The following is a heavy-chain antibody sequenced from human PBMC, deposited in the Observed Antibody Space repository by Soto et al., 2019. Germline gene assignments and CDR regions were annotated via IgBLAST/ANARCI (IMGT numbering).Heavy chain of an antibody. V-gene: IGHV3-21*01. D-gene: IGHD1-26*01. J-gene: IGHJ4*02. CDR1: GFTFSSYS. CDR3: ARYGGASGTYYYFFDN. CDR2: ISTSSTYI. Sequence: PGGSLRLSCAASGFTFSSYSMNWVRQAPGKGLEWVSSISTSSTYIYYSDSVKGRFTISRDNPKNSLYLQMDSLRAEDTAVYYCARYGGASGTYYYFFDNWGQGTLVTVSS.